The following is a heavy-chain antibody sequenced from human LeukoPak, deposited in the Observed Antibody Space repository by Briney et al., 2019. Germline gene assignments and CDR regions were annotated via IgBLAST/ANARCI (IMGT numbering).Heavy chain of an antibody. V-gene: IGHV3-30*02. D-gene: IGHD1-26*01. Sequence: GGSLRLSCAASGFTFSSYGMHWVRQAPGKGLEWVAFIRYDGSNKYYADSVKGRFTISRDNSKNTLYLQMNSPRAEDTAVYYCAKGAVVGATHFDYWGQGTLVTVSS. J-gene: IGHJ4*02. CDR3: AKGAVVGATHFDY. CDR2: IRYDGSNK. CDR1: GFTFSSYG.